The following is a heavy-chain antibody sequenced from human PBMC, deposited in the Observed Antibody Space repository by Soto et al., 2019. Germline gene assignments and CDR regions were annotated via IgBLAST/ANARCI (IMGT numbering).Heavy chain of an antibody. V-gene: IGHV1-3*01. Sequence: ASVKVSCKAPGYTLTSYAMHWVRQSPGQRLEWMGWINAGNGNTKYSQKFQGRVTITRDTSASTAYMELSSLRSEDTAVYYCAVLGYYDSSGYPMAFDIWGQGTMVTVSS. D-gene: IGHD3-22*01. J-gene: IGHJ3*02. CDR3: AVLGYYDSSGYPMAFDI. CDR1: GYTLTSYA. CDR2: INAGNGNT.